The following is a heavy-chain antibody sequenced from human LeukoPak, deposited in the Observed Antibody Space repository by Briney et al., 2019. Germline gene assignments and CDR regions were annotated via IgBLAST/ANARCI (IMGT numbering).Heavy chain of an antibody. Sequence: GGSLRLSCAASGFTVSSNYMSWVRQAPGKGLEWVSVIYSGGSTYYADSVKGRFTISRGNSKNTLYLQMNSLRAEDTAVYYCAREDPRRYFDWFSPGVFGSGATYDAFDIWGQGTMVTVSS. CDR2: IYSGGST. CDR1: GFTVSSNY. V-gene: IGHV3-53*01. CDR3: AREDPRRYFDWFSPGVFGSGATYDAFDI. J-gene: IGHJ3*02. D-gene: IGHD3-9*01.